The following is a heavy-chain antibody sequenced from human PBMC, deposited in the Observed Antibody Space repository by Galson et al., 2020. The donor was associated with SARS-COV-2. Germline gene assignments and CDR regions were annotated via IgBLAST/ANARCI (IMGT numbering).Heavy chain of an antibody. CDR3: ARQAYSSAYYYYGMDV. D-gene: IGHD3-16*01. V-gene: IGHV4-39*01. J-gene: IGHJ6*02. Sequence: SETLSLTCTVSGGSISSSTTHYWGWIRQPPGKGLDWIGSISYSGNDFYNPSLNSRVTISVDTSKNQFSLKVTSVIAADTAVYYCARQAYSSAYYYYGMDVWGQGTTVTVSS. CDR1: GGSISSSTTHY. CDR2: ISYSGND.